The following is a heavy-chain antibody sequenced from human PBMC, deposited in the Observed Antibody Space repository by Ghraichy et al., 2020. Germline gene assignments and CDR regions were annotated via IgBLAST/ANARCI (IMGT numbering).Heavy chain of an antibody. Sequence: ESLNISCAVYGASISSNNWWTWVRQPPGKGLEWVGEIHHSESTHYNPSLQSRVTISLDKSKNQFSLNLSSVTAADTAVYYCARVGSSAFFDYWGQGTLVTVSS. J-gene: IGHJ4*02. CDR3: ARVGSSAFFDY. CDR2: IHHSEST. D-gene: IGHD6-6*01. CDR1: GASISSNNW. V-gene: IGHV4-4*02.